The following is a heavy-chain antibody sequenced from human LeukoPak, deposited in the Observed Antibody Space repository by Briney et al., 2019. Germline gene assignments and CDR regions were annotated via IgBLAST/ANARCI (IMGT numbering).Heavy chain of an antibody. CDR3: ATGYSLEPTHKFDY. J-gene: IGHJ4*02. V-gene: IGHV1-24*01. CDR1: GYTLTELS. D-gene: IGHD1-1*01. Sequence: ASVKVSCKVSGYTLTELSMHWVRQAPGKGLEWMGGFDPEDGETIYAQKFQGRVTMTEDTSTDTAYMELSSLRSEDTAVYYCATGYSLEPTHKFDYWGQGTLVTVSS. CDR2: FDPEDGET.